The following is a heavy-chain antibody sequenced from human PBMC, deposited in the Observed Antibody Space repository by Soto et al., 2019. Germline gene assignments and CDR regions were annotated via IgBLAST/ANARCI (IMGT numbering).Heavy chain of an antibody. CDR2: IYYSGST. V-gene: IGHV4-59*01. J-gene: IGHJ4*02. Sequence: QVQLQESGPGLVKPSETLSLTCTVSGGSITSSYWSWIRQPPGKGLEWIGYIYYSGSTNYNPSLMRRVTISVDTSKNQFSLNLSSVTAADTAVYFCARGLRYFDWWGQGTLVTVSS. D-gene: IGHD3-9*01. CDR1: GGSITSSY. CDR3: ARGLRYFDW.